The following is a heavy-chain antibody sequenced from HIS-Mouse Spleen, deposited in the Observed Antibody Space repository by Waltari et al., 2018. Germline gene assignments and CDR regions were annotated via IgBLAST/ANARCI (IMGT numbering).Heavy chain of an antibody. CDR2: IKSKTDGGTT. D-gene: IGHD1-26*01. CDR1: GFTFSNAW. Sequence: EVQLVESGGGLVKPGGSLRLSCAASGFTFSNAWMSWVRQAPGKGREWVGRIKSKTDGGTTDYAAPVKGRFTISRDDSKNTLYLQMNSLKTEDTAVYYCSSYSGSVGGYYYYYYGMDVWGQGTTVTVSS. J-gene: IGHJ6*02. CDR3: SSYSGSVGGYYYYYYGMDV. V-gene: IGHV3-15*01.